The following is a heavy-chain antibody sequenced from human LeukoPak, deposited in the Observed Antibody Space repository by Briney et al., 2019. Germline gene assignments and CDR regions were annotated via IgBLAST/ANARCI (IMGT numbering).Heavy chain of an antibody. V-gene: IGHV3-48*03. Sequence: PGGSLRLSCAASGFTFSSYEMNWVRQAPGKGLEWVSYISSSGSTIYYADSVEGRFTISRDNAKNSLYLQMNSLRAEDTAVYYCALQRYSSGWYFDYYGMDVWGQGTTVTVSS. J-gene: IGHJ6*02. CDR2: ISSSGSTI. CDR1: GFTFSSYE. CDR3: ALQRYSSGWYFDYYGMDV. D-gene: IGHD6-19*01.